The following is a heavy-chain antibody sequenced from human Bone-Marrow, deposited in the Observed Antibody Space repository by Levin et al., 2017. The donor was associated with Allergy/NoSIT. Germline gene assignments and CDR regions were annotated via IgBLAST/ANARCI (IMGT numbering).Heavy chain of an antibody. CDR2: LRYSGDTT. CDR1: GFTFRSYT. D-gene: IGHD1-26*01. V-gene: IGHV3-23*01. CDR3: AKGLSSGSPYRAFEM. J-gene: IGHJ3*02. Sequence: GGSLRLSCAASGFTFRSYTMTWVRQAPGRGLEWVSTLRYSGDTTHYADSVKGRFSISRDGSKDTLFLQMNSLRPEDTAVYYCAKGLSSGSPYRAFEMWGQGTMVTVSS.